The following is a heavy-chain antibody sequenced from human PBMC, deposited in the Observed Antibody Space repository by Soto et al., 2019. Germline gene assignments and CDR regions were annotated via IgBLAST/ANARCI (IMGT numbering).Heavy chain of an antibody. CDR2: ISSNGGST. CDR3: ARQGRAVSSYYFDY. CDR1: GFTFSSYA. J-gene: IGHJ4*02. V-gene: IGHV3-64*01. D-gene: IGHD3-10*01. Sequence: EVQLVESGGGLVQPGGSLRLSCAASGFTFSSYAMHWVRQAPGKGLEYVSAISSNGGSTYYANSVKGRFTISRDNSKNTLYLQMGSLRAEAMAVYYCARQGRAVSSYYFDYWGQGTLVTVSS.